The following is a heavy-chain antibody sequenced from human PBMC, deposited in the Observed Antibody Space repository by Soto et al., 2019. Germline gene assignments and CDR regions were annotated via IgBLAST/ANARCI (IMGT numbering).Heavy chain of an antibody. CDR1: GFTFSSYA. Sequence: GGSLRLSCAASGFTFSSYAMSWVRQAPGRGLEWVSSVSISSDGPYYADSVKGRFTISRDNSKNTLYLQLNSLRAEDTATYYCAKNYFFDSWGQGTPVTV. CDR3: AKNYFFDS. V-gene: IGHV3-23*01. J-gene: IGHJ4*02. CDR2: VSISSDGP.